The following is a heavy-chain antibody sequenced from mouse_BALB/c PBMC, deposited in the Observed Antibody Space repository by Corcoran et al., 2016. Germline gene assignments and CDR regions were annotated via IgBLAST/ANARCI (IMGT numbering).Heavy chain of an antibody. D-gene: IGHD1-1*01. CDR2: INPYNDGT. Sequence: EVQLQQSGPELVKPGASVKMSCKASGYTFTSYVMHWVKQKPGQGLEWIGYINPYNDGTKYNEKFKGKATLTSDKSSSTAYMELRSLTSEDSAVYYCARAGGYYYGSSPWFAYWGQGTLVTVSA. J-gene: IGHJ3*01. V-gene: IGHV1S136*01. CDR1: GYTFTSYV. CDR3: ARAGGYYYGSSPWFAY.